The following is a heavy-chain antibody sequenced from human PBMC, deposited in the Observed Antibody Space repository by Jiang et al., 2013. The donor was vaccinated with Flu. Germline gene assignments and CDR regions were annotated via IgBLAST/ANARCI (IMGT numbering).Heavy chain of an antibody. V-gene: IGHV4-59*01. CDR2: IYYTGST. Sequence: GGSISSYYWTWIRQPPGKGLEWIGYIYYTGSTDYNPSLKSRVTMSLDASKNRFSLKLSSVTAADTAVYYCARDTSTWPKNFDYWGQGILVTVSS. D-gene: IGHD6-13*01. CDR1: GGSISSYY. CDR3: ARDTSTWPKNFDY. J-gene: IGHJ4*02.